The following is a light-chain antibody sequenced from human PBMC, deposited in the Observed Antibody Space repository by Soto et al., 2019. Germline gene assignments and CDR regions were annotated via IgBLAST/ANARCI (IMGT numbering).Light chain of an antibody. CDR2: GAS. Sequence: EIVMTQSPGTLSLSPGERATLSCRASQSVSTNLAWYQQIPGQAPRLLIYGASTRATGIPARSSGSGSGTEFTLAISSLQSEDFAVYYCQHYNDWPQTFGLGTKVEIK. CDR3: QHYNDWPQT. CDR1: QSVSTN. V-gene: IGKV3-15*01. J-gene: IGKJ1*01.